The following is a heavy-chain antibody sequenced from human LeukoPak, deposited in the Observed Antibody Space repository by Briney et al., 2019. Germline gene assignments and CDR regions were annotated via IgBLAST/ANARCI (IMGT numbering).Heavy chain of an antibody. CDR1: GGTFSSYA. J-gene: IGHJ4*02. Sequence: SVKVSCKASGGTFSSYAISWVRQAPGQGLEWMGGIIPIFGTANYAQKFQGRVTITADESTSTAYMELSSLRTEDTAVYYCAIVYERSAIFGVGPFDYWGQGTLVTVSS. CDR2: IIPIFGTA. CDR3: AIVYERSAIFGVGPFDY. D-gene: IGHD3-3*01. V-gene: IGHV1-69*13.